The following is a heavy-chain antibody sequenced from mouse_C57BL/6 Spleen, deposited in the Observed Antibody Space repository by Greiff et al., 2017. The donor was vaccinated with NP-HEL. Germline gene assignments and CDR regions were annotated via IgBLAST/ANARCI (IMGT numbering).Heavy chain of an antibody. V-gene: IGHV1-81*01. D-gene: IGHD4-1*01. CDR2: IYPRSGNT. J-gene: IGHJ2*01. CDR3: ARRDWDPYYFDY. Sequence: VKLQESGAELARPGASVKLSCKASGYTFTSYGISWVKQRTGQGLEWIGEIYPRSGNTYYNEKFKGKATLTADKSSSTAYMELRSLTSEDSAVYFCARRDWDPYYFDYWGQGTTLTVSS. CDR1: GYTFTSYG.